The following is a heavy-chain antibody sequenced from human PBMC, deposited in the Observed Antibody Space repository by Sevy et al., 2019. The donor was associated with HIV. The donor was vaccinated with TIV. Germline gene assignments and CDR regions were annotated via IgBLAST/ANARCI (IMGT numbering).Heavy chain of an antibody. D-gene: IGHD2-8*01. Sequence: GGYLRLSCAASGFTPSTYGMHWVRQAPGKGLEWMAVIGYDGSNKYYADSVKGRFTISRDNSKNTLFLQMDSLRAEDTAVYYDVRDPRMYGDYLLAYFDSWGQGTLVTVSS. V-gene: IGHV3-33*01. CDR2: IGYDGSNK. J-gene: IGHJ4*02. CDR3: VRDPRMYGDYLLAYFDS. CDR1: GFTPSTYG.